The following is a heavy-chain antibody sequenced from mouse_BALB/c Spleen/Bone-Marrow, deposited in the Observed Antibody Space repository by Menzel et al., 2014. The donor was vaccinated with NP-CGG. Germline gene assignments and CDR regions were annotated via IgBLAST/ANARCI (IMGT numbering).Heavy chain of an antibody. CDR3: TRNYGSSYPSWFAY. Sequence: LQQSGSELVRPGASVKLSCKASGYTFTSYWMHWVKQRHGQGLEWIGNIYPGSGSTNYDEKFKSKGTLTVDTSSSTAYMRLSSLTSEDSAVYYCTRNYGSSYPSWFAYWGQGTLVTVSA. CDR2: IYPGSGST. CDR1: GYTFTSYW. J-gene: IGHJ3*01. V-gene: IGHV1S22*01. D-gene: IGHD1-1*01.